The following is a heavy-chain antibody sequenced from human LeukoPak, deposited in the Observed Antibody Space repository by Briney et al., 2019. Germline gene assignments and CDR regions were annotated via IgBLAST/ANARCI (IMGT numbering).Heavy chain of an antibody. CDR2: ISNSSSYI. D-gene: IGHD3-22*01. V-gene: IGHV3-21*01. CDR1: GFTFSSYS. J-gene: IGHJ4*02. CDR3: ARDQAYYYDSSGYYHLDY. Sequence: GGSLRLSCAASGFTFSSYSMNWVRQAPGKGLEWVSSISNSSSYIYYADSVKGRFTISRDNAKNSLYLQTNSLRAEDTAVYYCARDQAYYYDSSGYYHLDYWGQGTLVTVSS.